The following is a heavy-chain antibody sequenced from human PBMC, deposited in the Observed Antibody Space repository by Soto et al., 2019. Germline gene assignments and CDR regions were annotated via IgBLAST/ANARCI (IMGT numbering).Heavy chain of an antibody. CDR2: TYYRSKWYN. Sequence: SQTLSLTCVISGDSVSSNSAAWNWIRQSPSRGLEWLGRTYYRSKWYNDYAVSVRSRITINPDTSKNQSSLQLNSVTPEDTAVYYCARGIAAGSGDRLAPWGQGTLVTVSS. V-gene: IGHV6-1*01. CDR1: GDSVSSNSAA. D-gene: IGHD6-13*01. J-gene: IGHJ5*02. CDR3: ARGIAAGSGDRLAP.